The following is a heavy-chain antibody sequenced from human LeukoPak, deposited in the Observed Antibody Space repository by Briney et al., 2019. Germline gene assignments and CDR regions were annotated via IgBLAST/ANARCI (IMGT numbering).Heavy chain of an antibody. CDR3: ARDKAAAAPFDY. J-gene: IGHJ4*02. CDR1: GFTFNNYW. Sequence: GGSLRLSCAASGFTFNNYWMHWVRQAPGKGLVWVSRINSDGSSTSYADSVKGRFTISRDNAKNTLYLEMNSLRAEDTAVYYCARDKAAAAPFDYWGQGTLVTVSS. D-gene: IGHD6-13*01. V-gene: IGHV3-74*01. CDR2: INSDGSST.